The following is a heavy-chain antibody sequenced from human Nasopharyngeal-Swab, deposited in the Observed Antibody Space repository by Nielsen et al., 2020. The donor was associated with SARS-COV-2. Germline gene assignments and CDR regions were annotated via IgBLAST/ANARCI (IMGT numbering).Heavy chain of an antibody. CDR1: GGTFSGYA. Sequence: SVKVSCKASGGTFSGYAISWVRQAPGQGLEWMGGIIPIFGTANYAQKFQGRVTITADESTSTAYMELSSLRSEDTAVYYCARGRYCSSTSCSAGWFDPWGQGTLVTVSS. V-gene: IGHV1-69*13. D-gene: IGHD2-2*01. CDR3: ARGRYCSSTSCSAGWFDP. CDR2: IIPIFGTA. J-gene: IGHJ5*02.